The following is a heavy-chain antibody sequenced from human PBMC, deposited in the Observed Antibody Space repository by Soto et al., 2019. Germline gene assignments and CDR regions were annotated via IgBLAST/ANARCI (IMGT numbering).Heavy chain of an antibody. D-gene: IGHD5-12*01. CDR2: INPNSGGT. CDR3: ARDGIGYVASRSYYYYCMDV. CDR1: GYTFTGYY. V-gene: IGHV1-2*02. Sequence: ASVKVSCKASGYTFTGYYMHWVRQAPGQGLEWMGWINPNSGGTNYAQKFQGRVTMTRDTSVSTAYMELSRLRSDDTAVYSCARDGIGYVASRSYYYYCMDVWGQGTTVTVSS. J-gene: IGHJ6*02.